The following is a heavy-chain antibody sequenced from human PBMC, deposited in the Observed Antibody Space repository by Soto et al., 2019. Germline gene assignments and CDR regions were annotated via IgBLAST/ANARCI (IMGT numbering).Heavy chain of an antibody. D-gene: IGHD3-10*01. CDR1: GGSISSSNW. CDR2: IYHSGST. V-gene: IGHV4-4*02. J-gene: IGHJ6*02. Sequence: SETLSLTCAVSGGSISSSNWWSWVRQPPGKGLEWIGEIYHSGSTNYNPSLKSRVTISVDKSKNQFSLKLSSVTAADTAVYYCARDLEGNYYGMDVWGQGTTVTVSS. CDR3: ARDLEGNYYGMDV.